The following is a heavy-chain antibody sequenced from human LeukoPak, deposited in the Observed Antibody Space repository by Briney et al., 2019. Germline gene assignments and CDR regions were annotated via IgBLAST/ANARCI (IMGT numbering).Heavy chain of an antibody. CDR2: IRYDGSYK. V-gene: IGHV3-30*02. CDR1: GFTFSNYG. J-gene: IGHJ4*02. D-gene: IGHD6-13*01. Sequence: GGSLRLSCAASGFTFSNYGMHWVRQAPGKGREWVAFIRYDGSYKYYADSMKGRFTVSRDNSKNTLYLQMNSLRAEDTAVYYCAKSADIAAAGNFDYWGQGTLATVSS. CDR3: AKSADIAAAGNFDY.